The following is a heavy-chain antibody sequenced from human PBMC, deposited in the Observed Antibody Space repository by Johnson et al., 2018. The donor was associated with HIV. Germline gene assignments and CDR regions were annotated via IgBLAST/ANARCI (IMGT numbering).Heavy chain of an antibody. Sequence: QVQLVESGGGVVQPGGSLRLSCAASGFTFSSYCMHWVRQAPGQGLQWVAVIRNDGNNKYYADSVKGRFTISRDKSKNTLNLQMKSLRAEDKAMYFCASAPAKNQGGDGGAFDIWGQGTMVTVSS. D-gene: IGHD2-21*02. CDR1: GFTFSSYC. CDR2: IRNDGNNK. CDR3: ASAPAKNQGGDGGAFDI. V-gene: IGHV3-33*08. J-gene: IGHJ3*02.